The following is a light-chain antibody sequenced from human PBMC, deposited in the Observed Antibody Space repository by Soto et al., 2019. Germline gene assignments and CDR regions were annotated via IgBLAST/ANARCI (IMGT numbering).Light chain of an antibody. CDR3: CSYAGSVTFYV. V-gene: IGLV2-23*02. CDR2: EVN. CDR1: SSDVGGYSR. Sequence: QSALTQPASVSGSPGQSITISCTGSSSDVGGYSRVSWYQQHPGKATKLIIFEVNKRPSGASTRFSGSRSGNTASLTISCLQAEDEAEYYCCSYAGSVTFYVFGSGTQLTVL. J-gene: IGLJ7*01.